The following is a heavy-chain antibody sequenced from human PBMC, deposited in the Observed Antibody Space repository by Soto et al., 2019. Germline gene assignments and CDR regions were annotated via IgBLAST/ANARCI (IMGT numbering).Heavy chain of an antibody. CDR1: GGSVSGYY. D-gene: IGHD2-21*01. V-gene: IGHV4-34*01. Sequence: TSETLSLTCAVDGGSVSGYYWTWIRQPPGKGLEWIGEINHSGNTNYNPSLESRVTMSVDTSKNHFSLKVTAVSAADTAVYYCARSELGARRHCDGTRCTNALTKIDLDVWGQGTTVTVSS. CDR2: INHSGNT. J-gene: IGHJ6*02. CDR3: ARSELGARRHCDGTRCTNALTKIDLDV.